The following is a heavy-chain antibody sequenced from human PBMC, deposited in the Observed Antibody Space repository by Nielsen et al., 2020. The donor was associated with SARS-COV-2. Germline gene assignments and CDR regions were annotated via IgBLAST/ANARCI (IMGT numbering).Heavy chain of an antibody. CDR3: ARTPYDFWSGYINYYYYYMDV. D-gene: IGHD3-3*01. J-gene: IGHJ6*03. CDR2: IYYSGST. Sequence: SETLSLTFTVSGGSISSYYWSWIRQPPGKGLEWIGYIYYSGSTNYNPSLKSRVTISVDTSKNQFSLKLSSVTAADTAVYYCARTPYDFWSGYINYYYYYMDVWGKGTTVTVSS. CDR1: GGSISSYY. V-gene: IGHV4-59*01.